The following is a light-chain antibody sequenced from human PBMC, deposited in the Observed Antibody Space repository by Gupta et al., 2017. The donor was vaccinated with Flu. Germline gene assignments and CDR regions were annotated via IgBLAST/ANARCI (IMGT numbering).Light chain of an antibody. CDR1: SSNVGMNK. CDR2: RNN. J-gene: IGLJ3*02. CDR3: AAWDDSYWV. Sequence: GQGVTISGPGSSSNVGMNKEYWYQQHPGKTPKLLIVRNNQRPSGVPDRCSGAKSGASASLAISGLRSEEEADDYCAAWDDSYWVFGGGTKLTVL. V-gene: IGLV1-47*01.